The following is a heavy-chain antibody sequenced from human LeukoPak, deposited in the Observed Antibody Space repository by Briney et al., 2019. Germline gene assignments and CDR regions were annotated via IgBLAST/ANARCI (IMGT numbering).Heavy chain of an antibody. V-gene: IGHV3-7*05. CDR1: GFTFSNYW. J-gene: IGHJ4*02. Sequence: PGGSLRLSCAASGFTFSNYWMSWVRQAPGKGLEWVANIKQDGSKKYYVDSVKGRFTISRDNAKNSLYLQMNSLRVEDTAVYYCGRDILGPSACWGQGALVTVSS. CDR2: IKQDGSKK. D-gene: IGHD3/OR15-3a*01. CDR3: GRDILGPSAC.